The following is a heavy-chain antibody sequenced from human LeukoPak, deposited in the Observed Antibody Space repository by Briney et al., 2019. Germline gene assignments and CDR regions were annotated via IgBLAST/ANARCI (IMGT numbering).Heavy chain of an antibody. V-gene: IGHV3-66*01. Sequence: GGSLRLSCAASGFTVSTNYMSWVRQALGKGLEWVSVIYSGGTTYYADSVKGRFTISRDNSKNTLYLQMNSLRAEDTAVYYCARDRGGSRSDCWGQGTLVTVSS. J-gene: IGHJ4*02. D-gene: IGHD6-13*01. CDR2: IYSGGTT. CDR1: GFTVSTNY. CDR3: ARDRGGSRSDC.